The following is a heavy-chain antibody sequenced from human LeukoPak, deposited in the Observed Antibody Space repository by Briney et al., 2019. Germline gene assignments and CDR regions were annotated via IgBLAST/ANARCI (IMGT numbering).Heavy chain of an antibody. CDR3: ARVSEYYYFDY. CDR1: GYTFTAYY. J-gene: IGHJ4*02. CDR2: INPNSGGT. D-gene: IGHD2/OR15-2a*01. Sequence: ASLKVSFKASGYTFTAYYIHWVRRAPGQGLEWMGWINPNSGGTESAQKFQGRVTMTRDMSISTAYMELSRLRSDDTAVYYCARVSEYYYFDYWGQGTLVTVSS. V-gene: IGHV1-2*02.